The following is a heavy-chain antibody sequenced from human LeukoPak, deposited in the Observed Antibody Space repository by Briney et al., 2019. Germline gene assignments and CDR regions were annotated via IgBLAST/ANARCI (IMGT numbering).Heavy chain of an antibody. CDR1: GLTFSSYA. Sequence: PGGSLRLSCAASGLTFSSYAMRWVRQAPGKGLEWVSGISGTGGSTNYADSVKGRFTISRDNSKNTLYLQLNSLRAEDTAVYYCAKEGKAWLQLWYFDHWGQGTLVTVSS. D-gene: IGHD5-24*01. V-gene: IGHV3-23*01. CDR3: AKEGKAWLQLWYFDH. CDR2: ISGTGGST. J-gene: IGHJ4*02.